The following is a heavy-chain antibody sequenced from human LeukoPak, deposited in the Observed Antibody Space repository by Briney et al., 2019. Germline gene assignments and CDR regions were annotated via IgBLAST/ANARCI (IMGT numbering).Heavy chain of an antibody. V-gene: IGHV3-23*01. D-gene: IGHD3-9*01. J-gene: IGHJ4*02. CDR1: GFTFSSYA. CDR3: ANGVTRYFDLEY. Sequence: GGSLRLSCAASGFTFSSYAMSWVRQAPGKGLEWVSVISGSGGSTDYADSVKGRFTISRDNSKNTLYLQMHSLRAEDTAVCYCANGVTRYFDLEYWGQGTLVTVSS. CDR2: ISGSGGST.